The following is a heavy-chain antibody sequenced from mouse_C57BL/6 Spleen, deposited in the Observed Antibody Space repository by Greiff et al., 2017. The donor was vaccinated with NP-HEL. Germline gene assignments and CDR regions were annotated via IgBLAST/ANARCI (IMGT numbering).Heavy chain of an antibody. V-gene: IGHV5-6*01. CDR1: GFTFSSYG. J-gene: IGHJ2*01. CDR3: ASPAYDSKVDGYFDY. CDR2: ISSGGSYT. D-gene: IGHD2-5*01. Sequence: EVMLVESGGDLVKPGGSLKLSCAASGFTFSSYGMSWVRQTPDKRLEWVATISSGGSYTYYPDSVKGRFTISRDNAKNTLYLQMSSLKSEDTAMYYCASPAYDSKVDGYFDYWGQGTTLTVSS.